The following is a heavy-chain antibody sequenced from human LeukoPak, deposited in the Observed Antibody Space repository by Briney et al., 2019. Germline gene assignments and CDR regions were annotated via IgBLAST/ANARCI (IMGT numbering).Heavy chain of an antibody. CDR1: GYSFTSYW. Sequence: GESLKISCKGSGYSFTSYWIGWVRQMPGKGLEWMGIIYPGDSDTRYSPSFQGQVTISADKSISTAYLQWSSLKASDTAMYYFARQPGGSYRPRYYSDYWGQPTLVTVSS. D-gene: IGHD1-26*01. J-gene: IGHJ4*02. CDR3: ARQPGGSYRPRYYSDY. V-gene: IGHV5-51*01. CDR2: IYPGDSDT.